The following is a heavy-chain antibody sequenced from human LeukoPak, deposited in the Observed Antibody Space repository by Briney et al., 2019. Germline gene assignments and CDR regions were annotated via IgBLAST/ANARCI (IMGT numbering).Heavy chain of an antibody. D-gene: IGHD2-2*01. CDR3: AREYQLLPYAFDI. CDR1: GFTVSSNH. Sequence: GGSLRLSCAASGFTVSSNHMSWVRQAPGKGLEWVSVIYSGGSTYYADSVKGRFTISRDNSKNTLYLQMNSLRAEDTAVYYCAREYQLLPYAFDIWGQGTMVTVSS. CDR2: IYSGGST. J-gene: IGHJ3*02. V-gene: IGHV3-53*01.